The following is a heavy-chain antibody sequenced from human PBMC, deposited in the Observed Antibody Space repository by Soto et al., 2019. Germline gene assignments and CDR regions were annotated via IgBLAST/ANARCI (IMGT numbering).Heavy chain of an antibody. J-gene: IGHJ4*02. Sequence: PGESLKISCKGSGYSFTSYWIGWVRQMPGKGLEWMGIIYPGDSDTRYSPSFQGQVTISADKSISTAYLQWSSLKASDTAMYYCARRRYYYDSSGYDTATDYWGQGTLVTVSS. CDR2: IYPGDSDT. D-gene: IGHD3-22*01. V-gene: IGHV5-51*01. CDR1: GYSFTSYW. CDR3: ARRRYYYDSSGYDTATDY.